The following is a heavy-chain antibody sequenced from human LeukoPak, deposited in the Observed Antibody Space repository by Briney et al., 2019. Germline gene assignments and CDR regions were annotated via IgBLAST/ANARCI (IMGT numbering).Heavy chain of an antibody. V-gene: IGHV4-31*03. CDR2: IYYSGST. CDR3: ARGEWQQLNSWFDP. CDR1: GGSISSGGYY. D-gene: IGHD6-13*01. J-gene: IGHJ5*02. Sequence: PSQTLSLTCTVSGGSISSGGYYRSWIRQHPGKGLEWIGYIYYSGSTYYNSSLKSRVAISVDTSKNQFSLKLSSVTAADTAVYYCARGEWQQLNSWFDPWGQGTLVTVSS.